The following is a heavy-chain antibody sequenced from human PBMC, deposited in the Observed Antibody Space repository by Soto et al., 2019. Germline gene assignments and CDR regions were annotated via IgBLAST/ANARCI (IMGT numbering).Heavy chain of an antibody. CDR3: ASHPITMVRGVIPSLDY. Sequence: GGSLRLSCAASGFTFSSYWMHWVRQAPGKGLVWVSRINSDSSSTCYADSVKGRFTISRDNAKNTLYLQMNSLRAEDTAVYYCASHPITMVRGVIPSLDYWGQGTLVTVSS. V-gene: IGHV3-74*01. D-gene: IGHD3-10*01. CDR1: GFTFSSYW. J-gene: IGHJ4*02. CDR2: INSDSSST.